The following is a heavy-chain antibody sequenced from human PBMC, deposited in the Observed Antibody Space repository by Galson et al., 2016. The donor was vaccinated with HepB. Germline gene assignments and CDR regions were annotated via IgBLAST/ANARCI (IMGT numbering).Heavy chain of an antibody. CDR2: IWYDGSNK. V-gene: IGHV3-33*01. J-gene: IGHJ4*02. D-gene: IGHD3-16*02. CDR3: ARETFGGVIVSDYLDY. Sequence: SLRLSCAASGFTFRSYGMHWVRQAPGKGLEWVAVIWYDGSNKYYADSVKGRFTISRDNSKNTLYLQMNSLRAEDTAVYYRARETFGGVIVSDYLDYWGQGTLVTVSS. CDR1: GFTFRSYG.